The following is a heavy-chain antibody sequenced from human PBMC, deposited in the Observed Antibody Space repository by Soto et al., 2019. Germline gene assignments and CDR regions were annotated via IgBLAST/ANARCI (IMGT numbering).Heavy chain of an antibody. CDR1: GGTFSSYA. CDR2: IIPIFGTA. Sequence: SVKVSCKAPGGTFSSYAISWVRQAPGQGLEWMGGIIPIFGTANYAQKFQGRVTITADESTSTAYMELSSLRSEDTAVYYCARGFQLYYYDSSGYYYVSQGDYYYGMDVWGQGTTVTVSS. D-gene: IGHD3-22*01. CDR3: ARGFQLYYYDSSGYYYVSQGDYYYGMDV. J-gene: IGHJ6*02. V-gene: IGHV1-69*13.